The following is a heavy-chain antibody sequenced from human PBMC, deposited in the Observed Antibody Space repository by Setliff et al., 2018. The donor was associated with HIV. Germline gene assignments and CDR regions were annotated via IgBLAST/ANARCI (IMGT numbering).Heavy chain of an antibody. J-gene: IGHJ4*02. CDR1: GGSISSSSYY. Sequence: SETLSLTCTVSGGSISSSSYYWGWIRQPPGKGLEWIGYIYYSGSSKNTPSLKSRVTISVDTPKNEFSLKLSSMTAADTAVYYCARGIAVAGPYFDYWGQGTLVTVSS. CDR3: ARGIAVAGPYFDY. V-gene: IGHV4-61*05. D-gene: IGHD6-19*01. CDR2: IYYSGSS.